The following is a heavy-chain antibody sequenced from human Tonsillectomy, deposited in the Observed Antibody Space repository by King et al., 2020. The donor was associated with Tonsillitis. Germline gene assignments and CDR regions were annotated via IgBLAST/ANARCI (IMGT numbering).Heavy chain of an antibody. D-gene: IGHD1-7*01. J-gene: IGHJ6*03. Sequence: QLVQSGAEVKKPGASVKVSCKVSGYTLTELAIHWVRQAPGKGLEWMGGFDPEDGETIYAQKFQGRLTMTEDTSTDTAYMELSSLTSEDTAVYFCATTGTTKNYYYYMDVWGKGTTVTVS. CDR3: ATTGTTKNYYYYMDV. V-gene: IGHV1-24*01. CDR2: FDPEDGET. CDR1: GYTLTELA.